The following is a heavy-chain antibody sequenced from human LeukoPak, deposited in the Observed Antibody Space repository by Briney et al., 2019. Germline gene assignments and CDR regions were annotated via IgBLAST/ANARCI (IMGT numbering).Heavy chain of an antibody. Sequence: GASVKVSCKASGYPFTSYNVNWVRQATGQGLEWMGWMNTNSGNTGYSQNFQGRVTMTRDTSISTAYMELSSLMSEDTAVYYCARGLPKAVFRVVIEDWGQGTLVTVSS. V-gene: IGHV1-8*01. J-gene: IGHJ1*01. CDR2: MNTNSGNT. CDR1: GYPFTSYN. D-gene: IGHD3-3*01. CDR3: ARGLPKAVFRVVIED.